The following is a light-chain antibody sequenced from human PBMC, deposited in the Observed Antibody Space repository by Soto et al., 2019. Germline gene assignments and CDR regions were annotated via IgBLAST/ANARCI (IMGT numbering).Light chain of an antibody. CDR1: SSDIGAYDY. V-gene: IGLV2-14*01. CDR2: EVN. Sequence: QSALAQPASLSGSPGQSITISCTGTSSDIGAYDYASWFQQHPGKAPKLMISEVNNRPSGVSNRFSGSKSGNTASLTISGLQVEDEAEYFCCSYTTTSTHVFGTGTKVTVL. J-gene: IGLJ1*01. CDR3: CSYTTTSTHV.